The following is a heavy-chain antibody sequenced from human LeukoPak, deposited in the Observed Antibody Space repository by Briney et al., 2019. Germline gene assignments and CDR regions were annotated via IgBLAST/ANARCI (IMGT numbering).Heavy chain of an antibody. Sequence: PGGSLRLSCNASGFNFDEYGMHWVRQVPGKGLEWVSAISGSGGSTYYADSVKGRFTISRDNSKNTLYLQMNSLRAEDTAVYYCAKSSDYIVVVTSDYWGQGTLVTVSS. CDR3: AKSSDYIVVVTSDY. V-gene: IGHV3-23*01. CDR2: ISGSGGST. J-gene: IGHJ4*02. CDR1: GFNFDEYG. D-gene: IGHD3-22*01.